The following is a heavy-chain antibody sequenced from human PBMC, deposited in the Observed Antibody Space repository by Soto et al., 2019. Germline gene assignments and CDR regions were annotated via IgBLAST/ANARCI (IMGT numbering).Heavy chain of an antibody. Sequence: GESLKISCQGSGYSFTSYWIAWLRQMPVKGLEWMGIIYPGDSDTRYSPSFQGQVTISADTSISNAYLHWGSLQASDTAMYYCARGWLAHYYFDYWGQGTLVNVSS. J-gene: IGHJ4*02. CDR3: ARGWLAHYYFDY. V-gene: IGHV5-51*01. CDR1: GYSFTSYW. CDR2: IYPGDSDT. D-gene: IGHD6-19*01.